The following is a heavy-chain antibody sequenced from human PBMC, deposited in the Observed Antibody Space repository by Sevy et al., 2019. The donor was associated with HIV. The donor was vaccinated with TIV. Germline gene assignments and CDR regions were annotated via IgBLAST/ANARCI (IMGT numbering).Heavy chain of an antibody. J-gene: IGHJ4*02. D-gene: IGHD3-16*01. Sequence: SETLSLTCTVSGGSISSSSYYWGWIRQPPGKGLEWIGSIYYSGSTYYNPSLKSRVTISVDTSKNQFSLKLGSVTAADTAVYYCARLTPTALGLAYYFDYWGQGTLVTVSS. CDR3: ARLTPTALGLAYYFDY. CDR2: IYYSGST. CDR1: GGSISSSSYY. V-gene: IGHV4-39*01.